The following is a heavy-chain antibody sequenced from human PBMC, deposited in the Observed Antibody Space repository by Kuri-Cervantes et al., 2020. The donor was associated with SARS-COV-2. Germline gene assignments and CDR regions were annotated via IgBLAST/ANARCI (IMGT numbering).Heavy chain of an antibody. V-gene: IGHV1-18*04. J-gene: IGHJ4*02. D-gene: IGHD3-10*01. Sequence: AAVQDSCKASGYTFTIYGISWVRQAPGQGLARMGWISAYNGNTNYAQKLQGRVTMTTDTSTSTAYMELRSLRSDDTAVYYCARDMGDRLLWFGELLYWGQGTLVTVSS. CDR1: GYTFTIYG. CDR2: ISAYNGNT. CDR3: ARDMGDRLLWFGELLY.